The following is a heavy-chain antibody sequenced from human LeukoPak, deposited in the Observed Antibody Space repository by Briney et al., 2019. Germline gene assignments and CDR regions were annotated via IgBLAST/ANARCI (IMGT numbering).Heavy chain of an antibody. CDR1: GFTFSSYS. D-gene: IGHD4/OR15-4a*01. J-gene: IGHJ4*02. Sequence: PGGSLRLSCAASGFTFSSYSMNWVRQAPGKGLEWVANIKQDGNEKYYADSVKGRFTISRDNGKNSLDLQMNSLRADDTAFYYCARDTLGEGEDANYAVYYLDDWGQGSVVTVSS. CDR2: IKQDGNEK. CDR3: ARDTLGEGEDANYAVYYLDD. V-gene: IGHV3-7*01.